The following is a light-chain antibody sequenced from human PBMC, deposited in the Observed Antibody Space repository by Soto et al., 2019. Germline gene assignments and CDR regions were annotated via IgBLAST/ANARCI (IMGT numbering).Light chain of an antibody. Sequence: QSALTQPASVSGSPGQSITISCTGTSSDVGGYNYVSWYQQHPGKAPKLMIYEVSNRPSGVSNRFSGSKSGNTASLTISGLTAEDEADYYCSSYTSSSTLYVFGTGTKLTVL. V-gene: IGLV2-14*01. J-gene: IGLJ1*01. CDR2: EVS. CDR3: SSYTSSSTLYV. CDR1: SSDVGGYNY.